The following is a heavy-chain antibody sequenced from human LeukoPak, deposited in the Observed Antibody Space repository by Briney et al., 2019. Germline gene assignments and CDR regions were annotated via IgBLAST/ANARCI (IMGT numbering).Heavy chain of an antibody. J-gene: IGHJ5*02. D-gene: IGHD4-17*01. CDR3: ARVNYGNTWFDP. V-gene: IGHV1-2*02. Sequence: ASVKVSCKASGYTFTGYYMHWVRQAPGQGLEWMGWINPNSGGTKYAQKFQGRVTMTRDTSISTAYMELSRLRSDDTAVYYCARVNYGNTWFDPWGQGTLVTVSS. CDR1: GYTFTGYY. CDR2: INPNSGGT.